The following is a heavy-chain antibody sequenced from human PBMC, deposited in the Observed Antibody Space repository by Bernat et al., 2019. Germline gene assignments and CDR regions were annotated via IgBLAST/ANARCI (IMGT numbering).Heavy chain of an antibody. J-gene: IGHJ6*02. D-gene: IGHD1-26*01. Sequence: QVQLVESGGGVVQPGRSLRLSCAASGFTFSSYGMHWVRQAPGKGLEWVAVISYDGSNKYYADSVKGRFTISRDNSKNTLYLQMNSLRAEDTAVYYCAKARGSYFYYYGMDVWGQGTTVTVSS. CDR3: AKARGSYFYYYGMDV. V-gene: IGHV3-30*18. CDR2: ISYDGSNK. CDR1: GFTFSSYG.